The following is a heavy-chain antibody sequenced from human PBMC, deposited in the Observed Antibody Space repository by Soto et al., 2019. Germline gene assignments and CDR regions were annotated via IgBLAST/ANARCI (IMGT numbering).Heavy chain of an antibody. V-gene: IGHV1-24*01. CDR2: FDPEDGET. CDR1: GYTLTELS. J-gene: IGHJ1*01. CDR3: ATTYCSGGSCYSEYFQH. Sequence: ASVKVYCKVSGYTLTELSMHWVRQAPGKGLEWMGGFDPEDGETIYAQKFQGRVTMTEDTSTDTAYMELSSLRSEDTAVYYCATTYCSGGSCYSEYFQHWGQGTLDTVSS. D-gene: IGHD2-15*01.